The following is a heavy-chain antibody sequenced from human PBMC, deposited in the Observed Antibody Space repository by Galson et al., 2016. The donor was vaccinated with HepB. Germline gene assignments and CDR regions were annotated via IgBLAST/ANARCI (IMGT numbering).Heavy chain of an antibody. V-gene: IGHV3-21*01. J-gene: IGHJ4*02. CDR3: VRGVGAAADY. CDR2: ISASTNYA. Sequence: SLRLSCAASGFTFSDFRMTWVRQTPGKGLEWASFISASTNYAYYADSVRGRFIISRDNAKNSLYLQMNSLRADDTAVYYCVRGVGAAADYGGQGAPVTVSS. D-gene: IGHD6-13*01. CDR1: GFTFSDFR.